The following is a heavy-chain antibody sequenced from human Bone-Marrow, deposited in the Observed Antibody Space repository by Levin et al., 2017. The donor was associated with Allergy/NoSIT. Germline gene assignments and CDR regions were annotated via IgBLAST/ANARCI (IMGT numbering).Heavy chain of an antibody. D-gene: IGHD6-13*01. V-gene: IGHV3-48*01. CDR2: IGGDNYTK. J-gene: IGHJ4*02. CDR3: AREGSWSSTWLGNYYFDY. Sequence: GGSLRLSCAASGFTFGDYGFSWVRQAPGKGLEWVSYIGGDNYTKYYADSVKGRFTISRDNVKKSLYLQMNSLRGEDTAVYYCAREGSWSSTWLGNYYFDYWGQGTLVTVSS. CDR1: GFTFGDYG.